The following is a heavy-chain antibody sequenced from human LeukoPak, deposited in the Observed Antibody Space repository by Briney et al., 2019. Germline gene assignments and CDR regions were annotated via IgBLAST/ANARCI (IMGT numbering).Heavy chain of an antibody. CDR3: ARGEGSSWFGERYYYMDV. V-gene: IGHV3-30*04. D-gene: IGHD3-10*01. CDR2: ISYDGSNK. CDR1: GFTFSSYA. Sequence: GGSLRLSCAASGFTFSSYAMHWVRQAPGKGLEWVAVISYDGSNKYYADSVKGRFTISRDNSKNTLYLQMNSLRAEDTAVYYCARGEGSSWFGERYYYMDVWGKGTTVTVSS. J-gene: IGHJ6*03.